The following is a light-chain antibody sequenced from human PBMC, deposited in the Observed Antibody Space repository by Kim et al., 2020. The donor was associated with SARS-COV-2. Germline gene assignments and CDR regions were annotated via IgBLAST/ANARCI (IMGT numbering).Light chain of an antibody. CDR3: LLYCGSTWV. Sequence: PEGTVTPPCASSTGAVTSGCYPNWFQQRTGQIPRTLIYRTTNKHSWTPARFSGSLLGGTAALTLSGVQPEDEAEYYCLLYCGSTWVFGGGTQLTVL. CDR1: TGAVTSGCY. CDR2: RTT. V-gene: IGLV7-43*01. J-gene: IGLJ3*02.